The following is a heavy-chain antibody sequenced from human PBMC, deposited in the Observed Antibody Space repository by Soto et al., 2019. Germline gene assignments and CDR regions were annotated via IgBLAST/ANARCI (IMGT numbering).Heavy chain of an antibody. CDR3: GRVGGPYDFWSRTGFEP. J-gene: IGHJ5*02. CDR1: GGSISSGCYS. V-gene: IGHV4-30-2*01. D-gene: IGHD3-3*01. CDR2: IYHIGST. Sequence: SETLSLTGAVSGGSISSGCYSWSWIRQPPGKGLEWIGYIYHIGSTYYNPSLKSRVTISVDRSKNQFSLKLSSVTAADTAVYYCGRVGGPYDFWSRTGFEPGGQGTLVTV.